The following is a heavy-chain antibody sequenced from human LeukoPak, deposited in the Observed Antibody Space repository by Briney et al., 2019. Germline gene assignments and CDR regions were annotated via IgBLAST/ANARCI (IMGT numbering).Heavy chain of an antibody. V-gene: IGHV4-39*01. CDR2: IYYSGST. D-gene: IGHD3-16*02. CDR3: ARLSIEKYGMDV. Sequence: SETLSLTCTVSGGSISSSSYYWGWIRQPPGKGLEWIGSIYYSGSTYYNPSLKSRVIISVDTSKNQFSLKLTSVTAADTAMYYCARLSIEKYGMDVWGQGTTVTVSS. CDR1: GGSISSSSYY. J-gene: IGHJ6*02.